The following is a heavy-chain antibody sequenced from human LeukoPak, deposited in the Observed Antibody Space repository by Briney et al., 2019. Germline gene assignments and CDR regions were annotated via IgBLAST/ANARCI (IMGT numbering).Heavy chain of an antibody. CDR3: GAGGTVPYYYMDV. J-gene: IGHJ6*03. D-gene: IGHD3/OR15-3a*01. CDR2: IVIGSNNA. V-gene: IGHV1-58*01. CDR1: GFTFINSA. Sequence: ASVTVSCKAYGFTFINSAVQWVRQARGQRLEWIGWIVIGSNNANYAQKFQDRVTITRDLSTSTAHMELTSLGSEDTAVYFCGAGGTVPYYYMDVWGKGTTVTVSS.